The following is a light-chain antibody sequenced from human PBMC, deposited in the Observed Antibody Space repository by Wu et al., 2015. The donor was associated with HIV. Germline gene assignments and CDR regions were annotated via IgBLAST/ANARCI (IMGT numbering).Light chain of an antibody. CDR3: QQYGGSPLFT. Sequence: ETVLTQSPGTLVLSPGERATLSCRASQSVRSDYLAWYQQKPGQAPRLLIFGASTRATGIPDRFSGSGSETDFTLTISRLEPEDFAVYYCQQYGGSPLFTFGPGTKVDL. CDR1: QSVRSDY. J-gene: IGKJ3*01. V-gene: IGKV3-20*01. CDR2: GAS.